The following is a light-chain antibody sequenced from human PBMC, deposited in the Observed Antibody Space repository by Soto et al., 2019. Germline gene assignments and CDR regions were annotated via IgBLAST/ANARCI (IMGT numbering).Light chain of an antibody. CDR1: QSVGSY. CDR2: FAS. CDR3: QQRSNWLT. V-gene: IGKV3-11*01. Sequence: EIVLTQSPATLSLSPGERATLSCRASQSVGSYLAWYQQKPGQAPRLLIYFASTRATGIPARFSGSGSGTDFTLTISSLEPEDFAVYYCQQRSNWLTFGGGTKLEIK. J-gene: IGKJ4*01.